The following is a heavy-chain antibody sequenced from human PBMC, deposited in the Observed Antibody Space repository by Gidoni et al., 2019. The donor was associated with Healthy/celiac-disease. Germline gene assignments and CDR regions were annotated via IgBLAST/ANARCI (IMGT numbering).Heavy chain of an antibody. V-gene: IGHV3-49*05. D-gene: IGHD1-1*01. Sequence: EVQLVESGGGLVKPGRSLRLSCTASGFTFGDYAMSWFRQAPGKGLEWVGFIRSKAYGGTTEYAASVKGRFTISRDDSKSIAYLQMNSLKTEDTAVYYCTRDRFRTTFDYWGQGTLVTVSS. J-gene: IGHJ4*02. CDR3: TRDRFRTTFDY. CDR1: GFTFGDYA. CDR2: IRSKAYGGTT.